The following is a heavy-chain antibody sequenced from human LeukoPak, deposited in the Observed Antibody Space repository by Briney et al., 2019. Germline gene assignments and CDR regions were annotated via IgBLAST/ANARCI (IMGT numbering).Heavy chain of an antibody. J-gene: IGHJ4*02. V-gene: IGHV5-51*01. Sequence: GESLKISCKGSGYSFTSYWIGWVRQMPGKGLEWMGIIYPGDSDTRYSPSSQGQVTISADKSISTAYLQWSSLKASDTAMYYCARDKYYYDSSGYYYVGFDYWGQGTLVTVSS. CDR3: ARDKYYYDSSGYYYVGFDY. CDR2: IYPGDSDT. CDR1: GYSFTSYW. D-gene: IGHD3-22*01.